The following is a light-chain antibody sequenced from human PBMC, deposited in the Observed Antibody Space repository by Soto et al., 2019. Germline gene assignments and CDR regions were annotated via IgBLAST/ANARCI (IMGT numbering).Light chain of an antibody. CDR1: QSVSGN. CDR3: QQYNSWPPIT. V-gene: IGKV3-15*01. J-gene: IGKJ3*01. CDR2: AAS. Sequence: EIVMTQSPATLSVSPGERATLSCRASQSVSGNLAWYQQKPGQAPRLLIYAASTRATGIPARFSGSGSGTKFTLTISSLQSEDFAVYYCQQYNSWPPITCGPGTKVDIK.